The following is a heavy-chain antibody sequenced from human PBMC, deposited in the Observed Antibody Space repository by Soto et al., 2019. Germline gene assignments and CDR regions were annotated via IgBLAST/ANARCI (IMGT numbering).Heavy chain of an antibody. D-gene: IGHD3-22*01. CDR2: IYYSGST. J-gene: IGHJ4*02. CDR1: GGSISSSSYY. CDR3: ARLVGDSSGYYIHYFDY. Sequence: PSETLSLTCTVSGGSISSSSYYWGWIRQPPGKGLEWIGSIYYSGSTYYNPSLKSRVTISVDTSKNQFSLKLSSVTAADTAVYYCARLVGDSSGYYIHYFDYWGQGTLVTVSS. V-gene: IGHV4-39*01.